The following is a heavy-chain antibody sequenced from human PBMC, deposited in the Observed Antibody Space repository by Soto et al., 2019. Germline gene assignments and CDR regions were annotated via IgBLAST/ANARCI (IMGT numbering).Heavy chain of an antibody. J-gene: IGHJ4*02. CDR2: IYWDDDK. V-gene: IGHV2-5*02. CDR3: ARDDYGDYVDYFDY. CDR1: GFSLSTSGMG. D-gene: IGHD4-17*01. Sequence: QITLKESGPPLVKPTQTLTLTCTFSGFSLSTSGMGVGWIRQPPGKALEWLALIYWDDDKRYSPSLKSRLTITKDTSKNQVVLTMTNMDPVDTATYYCARDDYGDYVDYFDYWGQGTLVTVSS.